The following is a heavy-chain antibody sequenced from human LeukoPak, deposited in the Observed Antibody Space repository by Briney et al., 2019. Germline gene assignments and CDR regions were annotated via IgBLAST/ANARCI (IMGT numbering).Heavy chain of an antibody. V-gene: IGHV1-18*01. CDR2: ISAYNGNT. CDR3: ARAAHKYSSSFPTDY. J-gene: IGHJ4*02. D-gene: IGHD6-6*01. CDR1: GYTFTSYG. Sequence: ASVKVSCKASGYTFTSYGISWVRQAPGQGLEWMGWISAYNGNTNYAQKLQGRVTMTTDTSTSTAYMELRSLRSDDTAVYYSARAAHKYSSSFPTDYWGQGTLVTVSS.